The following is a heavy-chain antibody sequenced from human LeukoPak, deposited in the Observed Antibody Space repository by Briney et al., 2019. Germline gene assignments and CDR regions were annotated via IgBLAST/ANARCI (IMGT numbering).Heavy chain of an antibody. D-gene: IGHD7-27*01. CDR2: MNPNSGNT. CDR1: GYTFTSYD. J-gene: IGHJ6*03. CDR3: ARNRLLGINPYYYMDV. Sequence: ASVKVSCKASGYTFTSYDINWVRQATGQGLEWMGWMNPNSGNTGYAQKFQGRVTMTRNTSISTAYMELSSLRSEDTAVYYCARNRLLGINPYYYMDVWGKGTTVTISS. V-gene: IGHV1-8*01.